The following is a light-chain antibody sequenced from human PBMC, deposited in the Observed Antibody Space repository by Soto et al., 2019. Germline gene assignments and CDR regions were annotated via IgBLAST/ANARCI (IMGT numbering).Light chain of an antibody. V-gene: IGKV3-20*01. CDR3: QHYNSYPWT. Sequence: EIVLTQSPGTLSLSPGERATLSCRASQTMRSSHLAWYQQKPGQAPRLLIYGASTRTFDVPDRFSGSGSETEFTLTINNLQPDDFATYYCQHYNSYPWTFGQGTKVEIK. CDR1: QTMRSSH. CDR2: GAS. J-gene: IGKJ1*01.